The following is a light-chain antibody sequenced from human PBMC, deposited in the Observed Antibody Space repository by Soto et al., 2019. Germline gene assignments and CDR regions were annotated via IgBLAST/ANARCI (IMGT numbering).Light chain of an antibody. CDR2: SNN. CDR1: SSNIGSNT. J-gene: IGLJ3*02. CDR3: AAWDASANALGV. Sequence: QSVLTQAPSASETPGQRVTISCSGSSSNIGSNTVNWYQQLPGTAPKLLIYSNNQRPSGVPDRFSGSKSGTSASLAISGLQSEDEATYYRAAWDASANALGVFGGGTKLTV. V-gene: IGLV1-44*01.